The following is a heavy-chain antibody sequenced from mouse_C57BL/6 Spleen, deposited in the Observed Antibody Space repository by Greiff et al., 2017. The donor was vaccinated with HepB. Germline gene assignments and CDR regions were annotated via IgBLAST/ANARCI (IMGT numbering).Heavy chain of an antibody. CDR2: IYPGDGDT. Sequence: QVQLKQSGAELVKPGASVKISCKASGYAFSSYWMNWVKQRPGKGLEWVGQIYPGDGDTNYNGKFKGKATLTADKSSSTAYMQLSSLTSEDSAVYFCARWPYYYGSSYWYFDVWGTGTTVTVSS. CDR1: GYAFSSYW. CDR3: ARWPYYYGSSYWYFDV. D-gene: IGHD1-1*01. J-gene: IGHJ1*03. V-gene: IGHV1-80*01.